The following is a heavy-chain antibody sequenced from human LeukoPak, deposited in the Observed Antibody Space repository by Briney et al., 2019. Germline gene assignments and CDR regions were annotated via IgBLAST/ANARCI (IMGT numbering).Heavy chain of an antibody. CDR1: GGSISSYY. Sequence: PSETLSLTCTVSGGSISSYYWSWIRQPPGKGLEWIGYIYYSGSTNYNPSLKSRVTISVDTSKNQFSLKLSSVTAADTAVYYCARAGRGSVVVPAAWLDYWGQGTLVTVSS. V-gene: IGHV4-59*01. J-gene: IGHJ4*02. CDR2: IYYSGST. CDR3: ARAGRGSVVVPAAWLDY. D-gene: IGHD2-2*01.